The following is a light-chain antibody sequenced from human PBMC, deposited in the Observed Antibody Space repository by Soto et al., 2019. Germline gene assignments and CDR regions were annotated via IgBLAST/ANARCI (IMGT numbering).Light chain of an antibody. V-gene: IGKV3-11*01. CDR3: QQRSNWSPT. CDR1: QSVSSY. Sequence: EIVLTQSPGTLSLSPGERATLSCRASQSVSSYLAWYQQKPGQAPRLLIYDASNRATGIPARFSGSGSGTDFTLTISSLEPEDFAVYYCQQRSNWSPTFGQGTKVDIK. J-gene: IGKJ1*01. CDR2: DAS.